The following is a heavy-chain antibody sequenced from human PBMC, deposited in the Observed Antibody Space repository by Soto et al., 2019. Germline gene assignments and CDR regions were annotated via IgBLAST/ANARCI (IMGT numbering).Heavy chain of an antibody. CDR1: GGSISSYY. CDR2: IYYSGST. Sequence: SLTCTVSGGSISSYYWSWIRQPPGKGLEWIGYIYYSGSTNYNPSLKSRVTISVDASKNQFSLKLSSVTAADTAVYYCAREAPPTQATKEVTTLQRRWFDPWGQGTLVTVSA. CDR3: AREAPPTQATKEVTTLQRRWFDP. V-gene: IGHV4-59*01. D-gene: IGHD4-17*01. J-gene: IGHJ5*02.